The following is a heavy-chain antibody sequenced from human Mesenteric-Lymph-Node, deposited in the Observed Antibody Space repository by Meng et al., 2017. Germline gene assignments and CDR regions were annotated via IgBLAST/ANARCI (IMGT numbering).Heavy chain of an antibody. J-gene: IGHJ4*02. D-gene: IGHD5-24*01. CDR3: ARDGYNHVAFDY. Sequence: GGSLRLSCAASEFTLSNYAMSWVRQAPGKGLEWVSFSSGTGATTYFAESVKGRFTISRDNRRNTLYLEMNSLKVEDTAVYYCARDGYNHVAFDYWGQGTLVTVSS. CDR1: EFTLSNYA. CDR2: SSGTGATT. V-gene: IGHV3-23*01.